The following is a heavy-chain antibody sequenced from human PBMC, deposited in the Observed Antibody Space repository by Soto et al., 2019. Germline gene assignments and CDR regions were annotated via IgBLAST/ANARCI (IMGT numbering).Heavy chain of an antibody. CDR2: FYYSGST. D-gene: IGHD6-25*01. CDR3: VRIAAAGTT. V-gene: IGHV4-59*01. Sequence: QVQLQESGPGLVKPSETLSLTCTVSGGSISHFFWHWIRQPPGKGLEWIGSFYYSGSTKYNPSHKSRVTISTDTSNNQFSLKMTSVTAADTAVYYCVRIAAAGTTWGQGTLVTVSS. CDR1: GGSISHFF. J-gene: IGHJ4*02.